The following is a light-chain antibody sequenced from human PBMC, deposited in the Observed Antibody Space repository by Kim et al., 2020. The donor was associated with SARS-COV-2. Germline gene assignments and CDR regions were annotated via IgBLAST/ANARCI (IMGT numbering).Light chain of an antibody. CDR2: HTS. CDR3: LLSYSGARV. Sequence: PVSTVTTPCGSSTGAVTSGHYPYWFQQNPGQAPRTLIYHTSNKPSWTPARFSGSLVGGKAALTLSGAQPEDEAEYYCLLSYSGARVFGGGTQLTVL. CDR1: TGAVTSGHY. V-gene: IGLV7-46*01. J-gene: IGLJ3*02.